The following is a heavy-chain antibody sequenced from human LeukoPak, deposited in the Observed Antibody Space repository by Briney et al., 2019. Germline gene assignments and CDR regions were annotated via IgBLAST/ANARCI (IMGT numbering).Heavy chain of an antibody. CDR1: GGTFNTFT. Sequence: ASVKVSCKVSGGTFNTFTISWVRQAPGQGLEWMGNIIPSFDTTNYAQKFQDRVTITADETASTAYMELSSLRSEDTAVYFCAREPPDYDNTNSYSDAFDIWGQGTMDTVSS. D-gene: IGHD3-22*01. J-gene: IGHJ3*02. V-gene: IGHV1-69*15. CDR3: AREPPDYDNTNSYSDAFDI. CDR2: IIPSFDTT.